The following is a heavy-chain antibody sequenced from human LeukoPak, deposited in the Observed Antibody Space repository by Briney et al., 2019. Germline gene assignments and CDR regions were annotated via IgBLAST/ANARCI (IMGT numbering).Heavy chain of an antibody. D-gene: IGHD2/OR15-2a*01. CDR1: GFTFNTYT. J-gene: IGHJ3*02. V-gene: IGHV3-7*01. Sequence: GGSLRLSCAASGFTFNTYTMNWVRQAPGKGLEWVANIKQDGSEKYYVDSVKGRFTISRDNPKNSLFLQMNTLRAEDTAVYYCARAQYLPFDVFDIWGQGTMVTVSS. CDR2: IKQDGSEK. CDR3: ARAQYLPFDVFDI.